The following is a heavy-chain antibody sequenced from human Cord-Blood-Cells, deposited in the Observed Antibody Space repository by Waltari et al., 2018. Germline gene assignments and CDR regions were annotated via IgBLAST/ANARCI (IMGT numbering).Heavy chain of an antibody. CDR2: MNHSGRT. J-gene: IGHJ6*02. D-gene: IGHD5-18*01. CDR3: ARMDRANYYSGMDV. V-gene: IGHV4-34*01. Sequence: QVQLQQWGAGLLKPSETLSLTCAVYGGSFSGYYWSWIRQPPGKGLEWIGEMNHSGRTNYNPSFKSRVTISVDTSTTQFTLKLSSVTAVDTAVYYCARMDRANYYSGMDVWGQGTTVTVSS. CDR1: GGSFSGYY.